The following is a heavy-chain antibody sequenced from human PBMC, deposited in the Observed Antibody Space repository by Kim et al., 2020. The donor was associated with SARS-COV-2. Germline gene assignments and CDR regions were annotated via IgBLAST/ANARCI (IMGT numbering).Heavy chain of an antibody. J-gene: IGHJ4*02. Sequence: SETLSLTCTVSGGSISSYYWSWIRQPPGKGLEWIGYIYYSGSTNYNPSLKSRVTISVDTSKNQFSLKLSSVTAADTAVYYCARGGDFWSGYYGHFDYWGQGTLVTVSS. CDR2: IYYSGST. D-gene: IGHD3-3*01. CDR3: ARGGDFWSGYYGHFDY. CDR1: GGSISSYY. V-gene: IGHV4-59*01.